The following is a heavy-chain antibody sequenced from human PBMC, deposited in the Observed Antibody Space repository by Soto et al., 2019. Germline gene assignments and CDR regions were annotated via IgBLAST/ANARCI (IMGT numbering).Heavy chain of an antibody. CDR1: GGTFSSYA. J-gene: IGHJ6*02. CDR3: ARSMFIVTGHSYYYYGMDV. V-gene: IGHV1-69*13. D-gene: IGHD3-10*02. CDR2: IIPIFGTA. Sequence: SVKVSCKASGGTFSSYAISWVRQAPGQGLGWMGGIIPIFGTADYAQKFQGRVTITADESTSTAYMELSSLRSEDTAVYYCARSMFIVTGHSYYYYGMDVWGQ.